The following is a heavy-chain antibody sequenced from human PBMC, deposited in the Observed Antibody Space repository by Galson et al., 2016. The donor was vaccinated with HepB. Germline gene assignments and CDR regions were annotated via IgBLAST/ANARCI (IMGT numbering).Heavy chain of an antibody. D-gene: IGHD2-21*02. J-gene: IGHJ3*02. CDR1: GYSFTSYW. CDR3: ARHPSTVTANDAFDI. V-gene: IGHV5-51*01. Sequence: QSGAEVKKPGESLKISCKGSGYSFTSYWIGWVRQVPGRGLEWMGIIYPDDSDPRYSPSFQGQVTISVDKPISTACLQWSSLKASDTAIYYCARHPSTVTANDAFDIWGQGTKVTVSS. CDR2: IYPDDSDP.